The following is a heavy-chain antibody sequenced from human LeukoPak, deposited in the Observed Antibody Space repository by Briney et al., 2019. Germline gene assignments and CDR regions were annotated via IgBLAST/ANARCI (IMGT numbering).Heavy chain of an antibody. Sequence: GGSLRLSCAASGFTFSSYWMSWVRQAPGKGLECVANIKHDGSEKSYVDSVKGRFTISRDNAKKSLYLQMNSLRAEDTAVYYCARAATVTNPYDAFDIWGQGTTVTVSS. V-gene: IGHV3-7*01. J-gene: IGHJ3*02. CDR3: ARAATVTNPYDAFDI. D-gene: IGHD4-17*01. CDR1: GFTFSSYW. CDR2: IKHDGSEK.